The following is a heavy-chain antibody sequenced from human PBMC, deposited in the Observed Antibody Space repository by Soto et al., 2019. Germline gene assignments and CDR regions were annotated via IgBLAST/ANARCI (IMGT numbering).Heavy chain of an antibody. V-gene: IGHV3-23*01. CDR3: AKGNQGSA. CDR2: FTGGGRT. J-gene: IGHJ5*02. Sequence: GGSLRLSCAASGFTFSSYAMSWVRQAPGKGLEWVSTFTGGGRTYYADFVKGRFTISRDNSKNTLYLQMNSLRAEDTAVYYCAKGNQGSAWGQGTLVTVSS. CDR1: GFTFSSYA.